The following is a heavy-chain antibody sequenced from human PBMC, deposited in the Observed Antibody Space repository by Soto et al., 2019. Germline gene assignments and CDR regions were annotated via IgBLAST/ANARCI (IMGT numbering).Heavy chain of an antibody. CDR1: GFTFSSYA. Sequence: PGGSLRLSCAASGFTFSSYAMSWVRQAPGKGLEWVSAISGSGGSTYYADSVKGRFTISRDNSKNTLYLQMNSLRAEDTAVYYCAKVLSGYSYGYAVFTAPRDFDYWGQGTLVTVSS. V-gene: IGHV3-23*01. CDR2: ISGSGGST. D-gene: IGHD5-18*01. CDR3: AKVLSGYSYGYAVFTAPRDFDY. J-gene: IGHJ4*02.